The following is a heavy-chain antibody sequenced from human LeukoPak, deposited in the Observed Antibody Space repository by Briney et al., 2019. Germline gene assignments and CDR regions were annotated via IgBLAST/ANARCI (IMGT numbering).Heavy chain of an antibody. CDR2: INDSGST. V-gene: IGHV4-34*01. CDR1: GGSFSGYY. Sequence: SETLSLTCAVYGGSFSGYYWSWIRQPPGKGLEWIGEINDSGSTNYNPSLKSRVTISVDTSISTAYLQWSSLKASDTAMYYCARPVGGNGMDVWGQGTTVTVSS. CDR3: ARPVGGNGMDV. J-gene: IGHJ6*02. D-gene: IGHD1-26*01.